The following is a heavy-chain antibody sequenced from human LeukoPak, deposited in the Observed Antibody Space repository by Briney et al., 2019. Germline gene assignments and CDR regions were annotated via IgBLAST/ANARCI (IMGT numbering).Heavy chain of an antibody. V-gene: IGHV1-2*02. D-gene: IGHD3-10*01. CDR2: INPNSGGT. Sequence: ASVKVSCKASGYTFTGYYMHWVRQAPGQGLEWMGWINPNSGGTNYAQKFRGRVTMTRDTSISTAYMELSRLRSDDTAVYYCARDLNYYGSGMYYGMDVWGQGTTVTVSS. CDR1: GYTFTGYY. J-gene: IGHJ6*02. CDR3: ARDLNYYGSGMYYGMDV.